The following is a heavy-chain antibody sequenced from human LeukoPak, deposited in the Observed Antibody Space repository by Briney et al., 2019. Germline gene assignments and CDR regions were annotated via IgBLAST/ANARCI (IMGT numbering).Heavy chain of an antibody. CDR3: ARQLIDYYFDY. J-gene: IGHJ4*02. Sequence: HGESLKISCQGSGYSFTNYWIGWVRQMPGKGLEWMGLIYPYDSDTRYTLSFQGQVTLSADKSINTAYLQWSSLKASDTAMYYCARQLIDYYFDYWGQGTLVTVSS. CDR2: IYPYDSDT. V-gene: IGHV5-51*01. CDR1: GYSFTNYW. D-gene: IGHD2-21*01.